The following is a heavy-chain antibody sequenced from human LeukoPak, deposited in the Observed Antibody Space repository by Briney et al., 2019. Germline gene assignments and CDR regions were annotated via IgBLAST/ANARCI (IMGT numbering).Heavy chain of an antibody. V-gene: IGHV3-48*03. CDR2: ISSSGSAI. CDR3: AKGGYFYDSSDAY. CDR1: GFTFSSYE. Sequence: GGSLRLSCAASGFTFSSYEMNWVRQAPGKGLEWLSYISSSGSAIYYADSVKGRFTISRDNAKNSLYLQMNSLRAGDTAVYYCAKGGYFYDSSDAYWGQGTLVTVSS. J-gene: IGHJ4*02. D-gene: IGHD3-22*01.